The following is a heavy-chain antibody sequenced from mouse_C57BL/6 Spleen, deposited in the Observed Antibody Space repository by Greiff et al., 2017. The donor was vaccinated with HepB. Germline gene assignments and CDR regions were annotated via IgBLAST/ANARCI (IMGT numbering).Heavy chain of an antibody. CDR3: ARALRSGGFAY. CDR2: IYPGSGST. D-gene: IGHD1-1*01. Sequence: QVQLQQPGAELVKPGASVKMSCKASGYTFTSYWITWVKQRPGQGLEWIGDIYPGSGSTNYNEKFKSKATLTVDKSSSTAYMLLSSLTSEDSAVYFCARALRSGGFAYWGQGTLVTVSA. J-gene: IGHJ3*01. CDR1: GYTFTSYW. V-gene: IGHV1-55*01.